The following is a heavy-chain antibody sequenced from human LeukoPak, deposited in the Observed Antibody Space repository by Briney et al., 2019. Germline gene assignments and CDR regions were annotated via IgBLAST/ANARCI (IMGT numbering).Heavy chain of an antibody. CDR3: AREVGAAAGPYFDY. CDR1: GGTFSSYA. V-gene: IGHV1-69*05. J-gene: IGHJ4*02. CDR2: IIPIFGTA. Sequence: GASVKVSCKASGGTFSSYAISWVRQAPGQGLEWMGGIIPIFGTANYAQKFQGRVTMTRDTSTSTVYMELSSLRSEDTAVYYCAREVGAAAGPYFDYWGQGTLVTVSS. D-gene: IGHD6-13*01.